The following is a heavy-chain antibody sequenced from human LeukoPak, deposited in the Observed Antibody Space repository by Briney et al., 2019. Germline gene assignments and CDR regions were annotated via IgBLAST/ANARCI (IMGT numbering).Heavy chain of an antibody. J-gene: IGHJ6*03. CDR1: GYTFNSYG. CDR3: ARGTRGYSYGDYFHYMDV. V-gene: IGHV1-18*01. CDR2: ISAYNGYT. Sequence: ASAKVSCKAAGYTFNSYGLTWVRQAPGQGLEWMGWISAYNGYTKYTPKVKGRVTMTTDTSTSTAYMELRSLRSDDTAVYYCARGTRGYSYGDYFHYMDVWGKGTTVTVSS. D-gene: IGHD5-18*01.